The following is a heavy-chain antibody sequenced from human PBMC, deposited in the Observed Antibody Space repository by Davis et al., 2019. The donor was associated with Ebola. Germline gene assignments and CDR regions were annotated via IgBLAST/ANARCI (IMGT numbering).Heavy chain of an antibody. CDR1: GFTFSSYA. CDR3: AKVGGSGYSSSWYFDY. Sequence: PGGSLRLSCAASGFTFSSYAMSWVRQAPGKGLEWVSAISGSGGSTYYADSVKGRFTNSRDHSKNTLYLQMNSLTADDTAVYYCAKVGGSGYSSSWYFDYWGQGTLVTVSS. J-gene: IGHJ4*02. V-gene: IGHV3-23*01. CDR2: ISGSGGST. D-gene: IGHD6-13*01.